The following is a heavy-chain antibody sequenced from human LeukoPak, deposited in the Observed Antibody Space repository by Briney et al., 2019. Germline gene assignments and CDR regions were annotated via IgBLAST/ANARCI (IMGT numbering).Heavy chain of an antibody. Sequence: GGSLRLSCAASGFTLSSYGMHWVRQAPGKGLEWVAVISYDGSNKYYADSVKGRFTISRDNSKNTLYLQMNSLRAEDTAVYFCARYNSAYSSPPWGQGTLVTVSS. CDR1: GFTLSSYG. D-gene: IGHD3-22*01. V-gene: IGHV3-30*03. J-gene: IGHJ5*02. CDR3: ARYNSAYSSPP. CDR2: ISYDGSNK.